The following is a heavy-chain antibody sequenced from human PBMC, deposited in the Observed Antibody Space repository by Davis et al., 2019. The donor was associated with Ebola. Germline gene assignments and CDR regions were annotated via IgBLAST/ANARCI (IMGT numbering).Heavy chain of an antibody. J-gene: IGHJ5*02. D-gene: IGHD6-13*01. V-gene: IGHV1-18*01. CDR2: ISPYNGNT. CDR1: GGTFTTYT. CDR3: ARSRAYSSSWYLWFDP. Sequence: AASVKVSCKASGGTFTTYTFTWVRQAPGQGLEWMGWISPYNGNTKYAQKLQGRLTMTTDISTSTAYMELRSLRSDDTAVYYCARSRAYSSSWYLWFDPWGQGTLVTVSS.